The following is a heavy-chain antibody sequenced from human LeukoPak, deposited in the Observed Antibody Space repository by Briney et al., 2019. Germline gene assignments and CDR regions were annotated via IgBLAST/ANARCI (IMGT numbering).Heavy chain of an antibody. V-gene: IGHV3-30-3*01. J-gene: IGHJ4*02. Sequence: PGGSLRLSCAASGFTFSSYAMHWVRQAPGKGLEWVAVISYDGSNKYYADSVKGRFTISRDNSKNTLYLQMNSLRAEDTAVYYCARAYYAYDSSGYSSGGWGQGTLVTVSS. CDR3: ARAYYAYDSSGYSSGG. CDR2: ISYDGSNK. D-gene: IGHD3-22*01. CDR1: GFTFSSYA.